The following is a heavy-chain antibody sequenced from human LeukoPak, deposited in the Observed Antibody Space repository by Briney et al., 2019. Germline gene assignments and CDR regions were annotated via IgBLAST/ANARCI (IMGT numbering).Heavy chain of an antibody. V-gene: IGHV3-23*01. CDR3: ARDSDGDYVSRFDP. J-gene: IGHJ5*02. D-gene: IGHD4-17*01. CDR1: GFTFGSYA. CDR2: ISSSGASK. Sequence: GGSLRLSCAASGFTFGSYAVGWVRRAPEKGLEWVSAISSSGASKYYADSVKGRFTISRDNSKNTLYLQMNSLRAEDTAVYYCARDSDGDYVSRFDPWGQGTLVTVSS.